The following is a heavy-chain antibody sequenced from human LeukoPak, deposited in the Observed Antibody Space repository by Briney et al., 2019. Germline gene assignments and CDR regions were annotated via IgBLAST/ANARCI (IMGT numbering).Heavy chain of an antibody. J-gene: IGHJ4*03. CDR3: ASWGGGNVDLAAGAY. CDR1: GCSFHDYY. V-gene: IGHV1-2*02. CDR2: INLNSGGT. D-gene: IGHD2-8*02. Sequence: ASVKVSYKPSGCSFHDYYMHLVGLAPGQGLEWMGWINLNSGGTNYAQKFQGRVAMTRDRSISTAYMELSRLRSDDTAVYYCASWGGGNVDLAAGAYWGHGKLCTVSS.